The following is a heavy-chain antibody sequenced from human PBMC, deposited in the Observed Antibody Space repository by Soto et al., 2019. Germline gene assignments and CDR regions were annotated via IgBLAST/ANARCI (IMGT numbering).Heavy chain of an antibody. J-gene: IGHJ5*02. D-gene: IGHD6-6*01. CDR1: GGSISSYY. V-gene: IGHV4-59*01. CDR3: ARVIEYSSSSWFDP. Sequence: SATLSLTCTVSGGSISSYYWSWIRQPPGKGLEWIGYIYYSGSTNYNPSLKSRVTISVDTSKNQFSLKLSSVTAADTAVYYCARVIEYSSSSWFDPWGQGTLVTVSS. CDR2: IYYSGST.